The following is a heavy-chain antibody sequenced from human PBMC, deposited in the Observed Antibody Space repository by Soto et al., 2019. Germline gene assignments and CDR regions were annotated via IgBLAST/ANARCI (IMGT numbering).Heavy chain of an antibody. CDR3: ARDTIVDCSGGSCYSGLG. D-gene: IGHD2-15*01. CDR1: GGSISSGGYY. Sequence: QVQLQESGPGLVKPSQTLSLTCTVSGGSISSGGYYWSWIRQHPGKGLEWIGYIYYSGRTYYNPSLKSRVTISVDTSKNQFSLKLSSVTAADTAVYYCARDTIVDCSGGSCYSGLGWGQGTLVTVSS. CDR2: IYYSGRT. J-gene: IGHJ4*02. V-gene: IGHV4-31*03.